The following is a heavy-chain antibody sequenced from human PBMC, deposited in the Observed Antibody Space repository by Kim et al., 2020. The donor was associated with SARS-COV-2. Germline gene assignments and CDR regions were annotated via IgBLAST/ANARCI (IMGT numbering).Heavy chain of an antibody. V-gene: IGHV1-69*13. CDR2: IIPIFGTA. D-gene: IGHD3-22*01. Sequence: SVKVSCKASGGTFSSYAISWVRQAPGQGLEWMGGIIPIFGTANYAQKFQGRVTITADESTSTAYMELSSLRSEDTAVYYCARDRGTYYDSSGYYWVWGQGTLVTVSS. CDR1: GGTFSSYA. J-gene: IGHJ4*02. CDR3: ARDRGTYYDSSGYYWV.